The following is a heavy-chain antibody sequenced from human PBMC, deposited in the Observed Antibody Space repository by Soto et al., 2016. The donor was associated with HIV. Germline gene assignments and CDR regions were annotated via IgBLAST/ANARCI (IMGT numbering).Heavy chain of an antibody. CDR2: ARNKANAYTT. V-gene: IGHV3-72*01. D-gene: IGHD4-17*01. Sequence: EVQLVESGGGLVQPGGSLRLSCEASGFSFSDHYMDWVRQAPGKGLEWVGRARNKANAYTTEYAASVKGRFTISRQDSQNSLYLQMNSLQTEDTAVYYCXRGRRSTGPXLYYYYGMDVVGTKGPRSPSP. J-gene: IGHJ6*02. CDR1: GFSFSDHY. CDR3: XRGRRSTGPXLYYYYGMDV.